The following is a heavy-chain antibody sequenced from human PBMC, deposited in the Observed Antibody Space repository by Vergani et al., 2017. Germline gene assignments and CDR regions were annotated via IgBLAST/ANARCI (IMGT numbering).Heavy chain of an antibody. V-gene: IGHV4-31*03. CDR2: IYYSGST. Sequence: QVQLQESGPGLVKPSQTLSLTCTVSGGSISSGGYYWSWIRQHPGKGLEWIGYIYYSGSTYYNPSLKSRVTISVDTSKNQFSLKLSSVTAADTAVYYCARDGSIAAAGTDYYYGMDGWGQGTTVTVSS. J-gene: IGHJ6*01. D-gene: IGHD6-13*01. CDR1: GGSISSGGYY. CDR3: ARDGSIAAAGTDYYYGMDG.